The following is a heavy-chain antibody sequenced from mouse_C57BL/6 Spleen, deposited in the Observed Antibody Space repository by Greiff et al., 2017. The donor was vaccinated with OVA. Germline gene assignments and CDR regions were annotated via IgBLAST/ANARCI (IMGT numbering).Heavy chain of an antibody. Sequence: DVHLVESGGDLVKPGGSLKLSCAASGFTFSSYGMSWVRQTPDKRLEWVATISSGGSYTYYPDSVKGRFTISRDNAKNTLYLQMSSLKSEDTAMYYCARQDDGYHYFDYWGQGTTLTVSS. CDR3: ARQDDGYHYFDY. CDR2: ISSGGSYT. V-gene: IGHV5-6*01. CDR1: GFTFSSYG. D-gene: IGHD2-3*01. J-gene: IGHJ2*01.